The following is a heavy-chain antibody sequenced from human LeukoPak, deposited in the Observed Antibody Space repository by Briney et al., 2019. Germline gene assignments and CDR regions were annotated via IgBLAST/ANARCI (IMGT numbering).Heavy chain of an antibody. Sequence: GASVKVSCKASGYTFASYGITWVRQAPGQGLEWMGWISTDNGNTNYAQKLQGRVTMTTDTSTSTAYMELRSLRSDDTAIYYCARDQRFGDLKYFDYWGQGTLVTVS. CDR3: ARDQRFGDLKYFDY. V-gene: IGHV1-18*01. CDR1: GYTFASYG. D-gene: IGHD3-10*01. J-gene: IGHJ4*02. CDR2: ISTDNGNT.